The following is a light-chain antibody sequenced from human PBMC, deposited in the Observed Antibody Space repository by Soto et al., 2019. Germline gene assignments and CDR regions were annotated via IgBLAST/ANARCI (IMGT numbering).Light chain of an antibody. Sequence: TVMTQSPATLSVSPGERATLSCRASQRVSTNLAWYQQKPGQSPRLLIYRASTRATDIPARFSGSGSGTDFTLTINRLEPEDFALYYCQQYGSSPPTFGQGTKVDIK. V-gene: IGKV3-15*01. CDR2: RAS. CDR1: QRVSTN. J-gene: IGKJ1*01. CDR3: QQYGSSPPT.